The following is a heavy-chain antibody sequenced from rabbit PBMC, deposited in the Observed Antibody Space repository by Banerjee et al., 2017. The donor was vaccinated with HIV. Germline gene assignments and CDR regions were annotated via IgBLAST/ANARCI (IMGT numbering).Heavy chain of an antibody. CDR3: ARGYWTDGLHL. Sequence: QEQLEESGGDLVKPEGSLTLTCTASGFSFSSTHYMCWVRQAPGKGLEWIGCINTSSGNIVYATWAKGRFTISKTSSTTMTLQMTSLTAADTATYFCARGYWTDGLHLWGPGTLVTVS. CDR2: INTSSGNI. V-gene: IGHV1S45*01. J-gene: IGHJ4*01. CDR1: GFSFSSTHY. D-gene: IGHD1-1*01.